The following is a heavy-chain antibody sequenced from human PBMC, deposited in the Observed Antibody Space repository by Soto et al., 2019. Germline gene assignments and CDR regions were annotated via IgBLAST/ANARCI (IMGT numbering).Heavy chain of an antibody. D-gene: IGHD4-4*01. J-gene: IGHJ6*02. CDR1: GYSFTSYW. CDR2: IVPSDSYT. CDR3: ARQQVTVSYYYGMDV. Sequence: GESLKISCKGSGYSFTSYWISWVRQVPGKGLEWMGRIVPSDSYTNYSPSFQGHVTISADKSISTAYLQWSSLKASGTAMYYCARQQVTVSYYYGMDVWGQGTTVTVSS. V-gene: IGHV5-10-1*01.